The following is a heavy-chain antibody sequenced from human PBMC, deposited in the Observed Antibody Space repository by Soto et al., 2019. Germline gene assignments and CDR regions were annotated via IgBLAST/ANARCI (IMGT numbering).Heavy chain of an antibody. V-gene: IGHV3-30-3*01. CDR1: GFSFSRYA. CDR3: ARPPDHDFGGVAHGMDV. CDR2: ISYDGSNK. Sequence: QVQLVESGGGVVQPGRSLRLSCAASGFSFSRYAMHRVRQAPGKGLEWVAVISYDGSNKDYADSVKGRFTISRDNSKNTLYVQMNSLRGEDTAVYYCARPPDHDFGGVAHGMDVWGQGTTVTVSS. D-gene: IGHD3-3*01. J-gene: IGHJ6*02.